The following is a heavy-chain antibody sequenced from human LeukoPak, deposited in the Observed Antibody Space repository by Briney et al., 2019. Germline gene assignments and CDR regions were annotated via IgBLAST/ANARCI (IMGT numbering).Heavy chain of an antibody. CDR2: ISAYNGNT. Sequence: GASVKVSCKASGYTFTSYGISWVRQAPGQGLEWMGWISAYNGNTNYAQKLQGRVTMTTDTSTSTAYMELRSLRSDDTAVHYCARDGAGYCSGGSCYDYYYYGMDVWGQGTTVTVSS. J-gene: IGHJ6*02. CDR1: GYTFTSYG. CDR3: ARDGAGYCSGGSCYDYYYYGMDV. V-gene: IGHV1-18*01. D-gene: IGHD2-15*01.